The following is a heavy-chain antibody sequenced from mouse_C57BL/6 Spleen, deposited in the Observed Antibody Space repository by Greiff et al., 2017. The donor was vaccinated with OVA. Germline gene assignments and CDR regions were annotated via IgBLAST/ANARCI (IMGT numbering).Heavy chain of an antibody. J-gene: IGHJ3*01. Sequence: QVQLQQSGAELVRPGASVTLSCKASGYTFTDYEMHWVKQTPVHGLEWIGAIDPETGGTAYNQKFKGKAILTADKSSSTAYMELRSLTSEDSAVYYCTRRELNSFSVAYWGQGTLVTVSA. CDR3: TRRELNSFSVAY. D-gene: IGHD1-3*01. V-gene: IGHV1-15*01. CDR2: IDPETGGT. CDR1: GYTFTDYE.